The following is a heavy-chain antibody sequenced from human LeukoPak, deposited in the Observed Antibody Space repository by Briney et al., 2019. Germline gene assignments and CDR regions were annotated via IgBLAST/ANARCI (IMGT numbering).Heavy chain of an antibody. D-gene: IGHD3-10*01. Sequence: ASVKVSCKASGYTFTSYGISWVRQAPGQGLEWIGRISAYNGNTNYAQKLQGRVTMTTDTSTSTAYMELRSLRSDDTAVYYCARGSRYYGSGDNFDYWGQGTLVTVSS. CDR3: ARGSRYYGSGDNFDY. CDR2: ISAYNGNT. V-gene: IGHV1-18*01. CDR1: GYTFTSYG. J-gene: IGHJ4*02.